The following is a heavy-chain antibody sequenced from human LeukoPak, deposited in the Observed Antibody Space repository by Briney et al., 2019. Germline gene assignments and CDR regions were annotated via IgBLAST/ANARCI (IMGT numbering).Heavy chain of an antibody. CDR2: ISSSSSYI. CDR1: GFTFSDYY. D-gene: IGHD3-10*01. Sequence: GGSLRLSCAASGFTFSDYYMSWIRQAPGKGLEWVSSISSSSSYIYYADSVKGRFTISRDNAKNSLYLQMNSLRAEDTAVYYCAKSSDGSGSYYGWFDPWGQGTLVTVSS. CDR3: AKSSDGSGSYYGWFDP. J-gene: IGHJ5*02. V-gene: IGHV3-11*03.